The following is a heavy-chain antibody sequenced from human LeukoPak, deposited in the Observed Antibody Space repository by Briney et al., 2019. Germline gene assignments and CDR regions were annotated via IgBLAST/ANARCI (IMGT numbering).Heavy chain of an antibody. V-gene: IGHV3-23*01. CDR1: ELTFGGYS. D-gene: IGHD3-9*01. Sequence: GGSLRLSCVSSELTFGGYSMYWVRQAPGKGLEWVSGISGRGEITYYSDSVKGRFTISRDISKNTLDLQMNSLRVEDAAVYYCARGHTFESRLDYWGQGTLVTVSS. CDR2: ISGRGEIT. CDR3: ARGHTFESRLDY. J-gene: IGHJ4*02.